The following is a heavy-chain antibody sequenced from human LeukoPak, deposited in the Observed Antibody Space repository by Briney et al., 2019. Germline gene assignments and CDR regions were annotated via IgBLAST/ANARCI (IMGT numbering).Heavy chain of an antibody. CDR3: ARGEATTNFEY. J-gene: IGHJ4*02. CDR2: IYTHGTT. D-gene: IGHD4-17*01. CDR1: GGFITSYC. V-gene: IGHV4-4*07. Sequence: PSETLSLTCFVSGGFITSYCWSWIRQPAGKGLEWIGRIYTHGTTNYNPSLKSRVTMSIDTSKNQFSLRLSSVTAAATAVYYCARGEATTNFEYWGQGTLVTVSS.